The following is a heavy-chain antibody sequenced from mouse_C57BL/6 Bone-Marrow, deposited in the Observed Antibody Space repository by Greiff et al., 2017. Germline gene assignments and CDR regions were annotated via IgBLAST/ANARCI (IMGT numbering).Heavy chain of an antibody. CDR2: IHPNSGST. CDR3: AALCPPFDY. D-gene: IGHD1-1*02. CDR1: GYTFTSYW. J-gene: IGHJ2*01. V-gene: IGHV1-64*01. Sequence: QVQLQQPGAELVKPGASVKLSCKASGYTFTSYWMHWVKQRPGQGLEWIGMIHPNSGSTNYNEKLKSKATLTVDKSSSTAYMQLSILTSEDSAVYYWAALCPPFDYWGQGTTLTVSS.